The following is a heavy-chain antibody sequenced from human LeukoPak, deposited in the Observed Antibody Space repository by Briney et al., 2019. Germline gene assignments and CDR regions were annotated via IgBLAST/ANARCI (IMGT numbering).Heavy chain of an antibody. J-gene: IGHJ4*02. CDR2: INHSGST. Sequence: SETLSLTCAGYGGSFSGYYWSWLRQPPGKGLEWIGEINHSGSTNYNPSLKSRVTISVDTSKNQFSLKLSSVTAADTAVYYCARGVRVVPAAGPGFNYWGQGTLVTVSS. CDR3: ARGVRVVPAAGPGFNY. CDR1: GGSFSGYY. D-gene: IGHD2-2*01. V-gene: IGHV4-34*01.